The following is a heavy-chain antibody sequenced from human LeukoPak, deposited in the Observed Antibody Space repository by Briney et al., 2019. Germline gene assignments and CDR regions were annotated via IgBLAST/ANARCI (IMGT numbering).Heavy chain of an antibody. CDR1: GYTFTSYG. V-gene: IGHV1-18*01. Sequence: ASVKVSCKASGYTFTSYGISWVRQAPGQGLEWMGWISAYNGNTNYAQKLQGRVTMTTDTSTSTAYMELRSLRSDDTAVYYCARDRNGGWYYYDSSGYYSGYWGQGTLVTVSS. J-gene: IGHJ4*02. CDR3: ARDRNGGWYYYDSSGYYSGY. CDR2: ISAYNGNT. D-gene: IGHD3-22*01.